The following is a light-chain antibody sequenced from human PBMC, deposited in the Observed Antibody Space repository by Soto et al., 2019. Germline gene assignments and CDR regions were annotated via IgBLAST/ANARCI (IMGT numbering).Light chain of an antibody. Sequence: QAVVTQEPSFSVSPGGTVTLTCGLSSGSVSTSYYPSWYQQTPGQAPRTLIYSTNTRSSGVPDRFSGSILGNKAALTITGAQADDESDYCCVLYMGSGFLFGGGTKVTVL. CDR1: SGSVSTSYY. V-gene: IGLV8-61*01. J-gene: IGLJ2*01. CDR3: VLYMGSGFL. CDR2: STN.